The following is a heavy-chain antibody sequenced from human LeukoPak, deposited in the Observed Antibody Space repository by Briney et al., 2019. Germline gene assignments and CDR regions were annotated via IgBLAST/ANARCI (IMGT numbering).Heavy chain of an antibody. J-gene: IGHJ3*02. Sequence: PSETLSLTCTVSGGSISSSSYYWGWIRQPPGKGLEWIGSIYYSGSTYYNPSLKSRVTMSVDTSKNQFSLKPSSVTAADTAVYYCARLNYYDSSGYYPGAFDIWGQGTMVTVSS. CDR1: GGSISSSSYY. CDR3: ARLNYYDSSGYYPGAFDI. D-gene: IGHD3-22*01. V-gene: IGHV4-39*07. CDR2: IYYSGST.